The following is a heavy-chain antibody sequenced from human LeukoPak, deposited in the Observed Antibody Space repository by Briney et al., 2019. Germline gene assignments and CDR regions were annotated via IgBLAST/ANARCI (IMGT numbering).Heavy chain of an antibody. CDR1: GGSFNGHY. CDR3: ARHRYYDFWSGYQLAYFDY. Sequence: SETLSLTCGVYGGSFNGHYWSWIRQPPGKGLERIGEINHSGSTNYSPPLESRVTISMDTSKNQFSLKLTSVTAADTAVYYCARHRYYDFWSGYQLAYFDYWGQGTLVTVSS. CDR2: INHSGST. V-gene: IGHV4-34*01. J-gene: IGHJ4*02. D-gene: IGHD3-3*01.